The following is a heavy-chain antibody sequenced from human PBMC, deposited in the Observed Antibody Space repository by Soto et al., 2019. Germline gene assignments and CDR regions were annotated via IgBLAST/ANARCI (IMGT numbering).Heavy chain of an antibody. V-gene: IGHV3-30*18. Sequence: PGGSLRLSCAASGFTFSSYGMHWVRQAPGKGLEWVAVISYDGSNKYYADSVKGRFTISRDNSKNTLYLQMNSLRAEDTAVYYCAKDYAEYGMDVWGQGTTVTVSS. J-gene: IGHJ6*02. CDR3: AKDYAEYGMDV. CDR1: GFTFSSYG. CDR2: ISYDGSNK. D-gene: IGHD3-16*01.